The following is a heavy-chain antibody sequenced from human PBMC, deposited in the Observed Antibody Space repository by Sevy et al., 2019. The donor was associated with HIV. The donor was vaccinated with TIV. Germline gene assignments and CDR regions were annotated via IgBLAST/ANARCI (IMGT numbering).Heavy chain of an antibody. J-gene: IGHJ4*02. CDR2: SYYSGST. V-gene: IGHV4-39*01. Sequence: SETLSLTCTVSGGSISSSSYYWGWIRQPPGKGLEWIGSSYYSGSTYYNPSLKSRVTISVDTSKNQFSLKLGSVTAADTAVYDGARHVGYYYGSGSYYNSPYYFDYWGQGILVTVSS. CDR1: GGSISSSSYY. CDR3: ARHVGYYYGSGSYYNSPYYFDY. D-gene: IGHD3-10*01.